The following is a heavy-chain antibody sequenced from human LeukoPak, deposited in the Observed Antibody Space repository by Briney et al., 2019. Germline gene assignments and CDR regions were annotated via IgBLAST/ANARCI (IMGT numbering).Heavy chain of an antibody. D-gene: IGHD3-16*01. CDR3: ARTVRGIVLPQNAFDI. CDR2: IKQDGSEK. V-gene: IGHV3-7*01. J-gene: IGHJ3*02. Sequence: GGSLRLSCAASGFTFSSYWMSWVRQAPGKGLEWVANIKQDGSEKYHVDSVKGRFTISGDNAKNSLYLQMDSLRAEDTAMYYCARTVRGIVLPQNAFDIWGQGTLVTVSS. CDR1: GFTFSSYW.